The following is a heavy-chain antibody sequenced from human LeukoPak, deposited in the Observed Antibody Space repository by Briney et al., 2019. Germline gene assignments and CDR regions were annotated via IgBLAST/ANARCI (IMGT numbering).Heavy chain of an antibody. D-gene: IGHD4-11*01. V-gene: IGHV4-59*12. CDR3: ARAFDDYPGYFDY. CDR1: GGSISSYY. Sequence: SEALSLTCTVSGGSISSYYWSWIRQPPGKGLEWIGYIYYSGSTNYNPSLKSRVTISVDTSKNQFSLKLSSVTAADTAVYYCARAFDDYPGYFDYWGQGTLVTVSS. CDR2: IYYSGST. J-gene: IGHJ4*02.